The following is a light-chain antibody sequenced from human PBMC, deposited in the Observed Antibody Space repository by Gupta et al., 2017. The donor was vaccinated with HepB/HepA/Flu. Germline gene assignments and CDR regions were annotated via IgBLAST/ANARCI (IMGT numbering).Light chain of an antibody. CDR2: ETS. Sequence: QAVVTQEPSLTVSPGGTVTLPCGPSPGAVTSGHYPYWSQQRPGQPPRTLIYETSNIPPSTPARFSGSVPGARAALTLSGAEPGEEAEYYYLLSSSGARRVFGGGTKLTVL. CDR3: LLSSSGARRV. V-gene: IGLV7-46*01. CDR1: PGAVTSGHY. J-gene: IGLJ3*02.